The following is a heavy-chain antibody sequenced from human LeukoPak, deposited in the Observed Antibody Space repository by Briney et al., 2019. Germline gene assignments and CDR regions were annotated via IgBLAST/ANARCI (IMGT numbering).Heavy chain of an antibody. J-gene: IGHJ4*02. Sequence: GGSLRLSCAASGFTFSSYAMHWVRQAPGKGLEWVAVISYDGSNKYYADSVKGRFTISRDSSKSTLYVQMNRLRPEDTAVYYCAKDPSPFYYDRGGPSFDSWGQGTLVTVSS. CDR3: AKDPSPFYYDRGGPSFDS. V-gene: IGHV3-30-3*01. CDR1: GFTFSSYA. CDR2: ISYDGSNK. D-gene: IGHD3-16*01.